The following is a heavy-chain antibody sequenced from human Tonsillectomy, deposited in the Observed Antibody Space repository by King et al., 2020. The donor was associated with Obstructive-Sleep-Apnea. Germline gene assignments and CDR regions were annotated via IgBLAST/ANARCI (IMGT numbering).Heavy chain of an antibody. Sequence: VQLVESGGGLVQPGGSLRLSCAVSGFTFSKYAMCWVRQTPGKGLEWVSVISGSGDSTYYADSVKGRFTISRDNSKNTLYLQMNNLGAEDRAVYYCAKGVASSGWYNPFDYWGQGTLVTVSS. CDR3: AKGVASSGWYNPFDY. V-gene: IGHV3-23*04. D-gene: IGHD6-19*01. CDR1: GFTFSKYA. CDR2: ISGSGDST. J-gene: IGHJ4*02.